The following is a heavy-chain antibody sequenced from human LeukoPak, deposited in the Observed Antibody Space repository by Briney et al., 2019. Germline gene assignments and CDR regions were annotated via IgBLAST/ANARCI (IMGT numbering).Heavy chain of an antibody. CDR1: GGTFSSYA. Sequence: SVKVSCKASGGTFSSYAISWVRQAPGQGLEWMGGIIPIFGTANYAQKFQGRVTMTRDTSTSTVYMELSSLRSEDTAVYYCAREKLVDTAMGLYYYGMDVWGQGTTVTVSS. J-gene: IGHJ6*02. D-gene: IGHD5-18*01. CDR2: IIPIFGTA. V-gene: IGHV1-69*05. CDR3: AREKLVDTAMGLYYYGMDV.